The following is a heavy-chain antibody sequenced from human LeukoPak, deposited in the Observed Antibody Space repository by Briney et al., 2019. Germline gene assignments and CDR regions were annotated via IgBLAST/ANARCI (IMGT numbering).Heavy chain of an antibody. D-gene: IGHD6-19*01. J-gene: IGHJ4*02. CDR1: GFTFSSYG. CDR2: ISYDGSNK. Sequence: GGSLKLSCAASGFTFSSYGMHWVRQAPGKGLEWVAVISYDGSNKCYADSVKGRFTISRDNSKNTLYLQMNSLRAEDTAVYYCAKGSRRIAVAGHYLDYWGQGTLVTVSS. CDR3: AKGSRRIAVAGHYLDY. V-gene: IGHV3-30*18.